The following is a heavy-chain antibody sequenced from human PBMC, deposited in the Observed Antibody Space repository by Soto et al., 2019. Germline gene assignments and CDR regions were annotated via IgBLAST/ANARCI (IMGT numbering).Heavy chain of an antibody. V-gene: IGHV3-23*01. D-gene: IGHD6-19*01. J-gene: IGHJ4*02. CDR1: GFTFSSYA. Sequence: SLILSCAASGFTFSSYAMSWVRQAPGKGLEWVSAISGSGGSTYYADSVKGRFTISRDRSKSLYLQMKSLRAEDTAIYYCAKFFVAGTRGYFDSWGQGTLVTVSS. CDR3: AKFFVAGTRGYFDS. CDR2: ISGSGGST.